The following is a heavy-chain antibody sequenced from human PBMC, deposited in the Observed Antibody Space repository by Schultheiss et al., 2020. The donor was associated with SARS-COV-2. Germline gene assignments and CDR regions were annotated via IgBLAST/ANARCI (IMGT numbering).Heavy chain of an antibody. CDR3: ARDLNRLRFLEWSTSGMDV. CDR1: GYTFTSYD. J-gene: IGHJ6*02. D-gene: IGHD3-3*01. Sequence: ASVKVSCKASGYTFTSYDISWVRQAPGQGLEWLGWISVYNGNTKSPQKVQGRVTMTTDTSTSTAYMELRSLTSDDTAMYYCARDLNRLRFLEWSTSGMDVWGQGTTVTVSS. CDR2: ISVYNGNT. V-gene: IGHV1-18*01.